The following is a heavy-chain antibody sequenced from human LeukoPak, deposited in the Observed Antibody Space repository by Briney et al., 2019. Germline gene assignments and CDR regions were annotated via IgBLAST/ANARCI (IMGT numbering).Heavy chain of an antibody. Sequence: GGSLRLSCAASRFTFSTYAMHWVRQAPGKGLEWVAGISNDGTNEDHADSVKGRFTISRDNSKNTLYLQMNSLRAEDTAVYYCARDMGGYWGQGTLVTVSS. CDR2: ISNDGTNE. CDR3: ARDMGGY. D-gene: IGHD3-16*01. V-gene: IGHV3-30*14. CDR1: RFTFSTYA. J-gene: IGHJ4*02.